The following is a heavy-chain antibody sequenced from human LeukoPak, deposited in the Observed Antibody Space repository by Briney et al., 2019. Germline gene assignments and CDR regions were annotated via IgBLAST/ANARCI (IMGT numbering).Heavy chain of an antibody. V-gene: IGHV1-69*01. Sequence: VASVKVSCKASGGTFSSYVISWVRQAPGQGLEWMGGIIPTYGTTKYAQKFQGRVTITADESTSTAYMELSNLRSDDTAVYYCARALGYQLLLSQEGWFDPWGQGTLVTVSS. CDR1: GGTFSSYV. CDR3: ARALGYQLLLSQEGWFDP. D-gene: IGHD2/OR15-2a*01. CDR2: IIPTYGTT. J-gene: IGHJ5*02.